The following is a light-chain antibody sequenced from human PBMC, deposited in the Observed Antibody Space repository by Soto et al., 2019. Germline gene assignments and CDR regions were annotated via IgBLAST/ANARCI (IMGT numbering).Light chain of an antibody. V-gene: IGKV3-15*01. Sequence: EIVMTQSPATLSVSPGEGATLSCRASQSVSGHLAWYQQNPGQAPRLLIYDASTRATGLPARFSGSGSSTEFTLTISSLQSEDFAVYYCQQYHDWPLTFGGGTKVDI. J-gene: IGKJ4*01. CDR2: DAS. CDR1: QSVSGH. CDR3: QQYHDWPLT.